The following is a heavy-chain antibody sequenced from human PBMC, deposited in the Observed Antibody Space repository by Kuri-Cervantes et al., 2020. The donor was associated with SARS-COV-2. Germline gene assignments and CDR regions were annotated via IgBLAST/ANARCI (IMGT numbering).Heavy chain of an antibody. V-gene: IGHV3-30-3*01. CDR2: ISYDGSNK. CDR1: GFTFSSYA. J-gene: IGHJ5*02. D-gene: IGHD5-24*01. Sequence: GESLKISCAASGFTFSSYAMHWVRQAPGKGLEWVAVISYDGSNKYYADSVKGRFTISRDNAKNSLYLQMNSLRAGDTAVYYCARVGGDGYNSNWFDPWGQGTLVTVSS. CDR3: ARVGGDGYNSNWFDP.